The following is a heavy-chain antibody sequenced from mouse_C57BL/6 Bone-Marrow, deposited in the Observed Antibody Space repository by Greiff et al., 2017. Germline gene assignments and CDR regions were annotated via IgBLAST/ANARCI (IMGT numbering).Heavy chain of an antibody. Sequence: EVQRVESGGGLVQPGGSLKLSCAASGFTFSDYYMYWVRQTPEKRLEWVAYISNGGGSTYYPDTVKGRFTISRDNAKNTLYLQMSRLKSEDTAMYYCARRGELGPFAYWGQGTLVTVSA. CDR2: ISNGGGST. CDR1: GFTFSDYY. CDR3: ARRGELGPFAY. D-gene: IGHD4-1*01. J-gene: IGHJ3*01. V-gene: IGHV5-12*01.